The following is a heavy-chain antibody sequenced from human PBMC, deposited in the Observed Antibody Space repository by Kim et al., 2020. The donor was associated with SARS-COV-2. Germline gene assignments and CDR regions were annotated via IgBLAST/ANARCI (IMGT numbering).Heavy chain of an antibody. CDR2: INHSGST. D-gene: IGHD6-19*01. J-gene: IGHJ4*02. CDR3: AIRGSRGWYSFDY. CDR1: GGSFSGYY. V-gene: IGHV4-34*01. Sequence: SETLSLTCAVYGGSFSGYYWSWIRQPPGKGLEWIGEINHSGSTNYNPSLKSRVTISVDTSKNQFSLKLRSMTAADTAVYYCAIRGSRGWYSFDYWGQGTLVTVSS.